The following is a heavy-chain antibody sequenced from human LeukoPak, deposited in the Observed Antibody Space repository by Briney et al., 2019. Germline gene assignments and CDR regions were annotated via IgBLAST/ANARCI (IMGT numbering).Heavy chain of an antibody. CDR2: MNPNSGGT. CDR3: ARPRTSGWIHDVYDI. J-gene: IGHJ3*02. V-gene: IGHV1-2*02. Sequence: ASVKVSCKASGYTFTGHYMHWVRQAPGQGPERMGWMNPNSGGTKYAQKFQGRVTMTRDTSISTAYMELSGLRFDDTAVYYCARPRTSGWIHDVYDIWGQGTMVTVPS. D-gene: IGHD6-19*01. CDR1: GYTFTGHY.